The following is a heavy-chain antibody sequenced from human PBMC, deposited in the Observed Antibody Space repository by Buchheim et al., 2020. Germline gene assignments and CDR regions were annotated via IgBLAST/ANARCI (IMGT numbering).Heavy chain of an antibody. CDR1: GGSISSYY. D-gene: IGHD3-22*01. CDR2: IYYSGST. J-gene: IGHJ6*02. V-gene: IGHV4-59*01. Sequence: QVQLQESGPGLVKPSETLSLTCTVSGGSISSYYWSWIRQPPGKGLEWIGYIYYSGSTNFNPSLKSRVTISVDTSKNQFSLNLSSVTAADTAVYYCARSPYYYDSSGYLSYYYYYYGMDVWGQGTT. CDR3: ARSPYYYDSSGYLSYYYYYYGMDV.